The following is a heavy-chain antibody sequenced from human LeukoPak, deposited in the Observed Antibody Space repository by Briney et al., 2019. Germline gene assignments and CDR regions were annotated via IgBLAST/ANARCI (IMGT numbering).Heavy chain of an antibody. CDR1: RFTFSSYG. V-gene: IGHV3-30*18. Sequence: GRSLRLSCAASRFTFSSYGIHWVRQAPGKGLEWVAVISYDGSNKYYADSVKGRFTISRDNSKNTLYLQMNSLRAEDTAVYYCVKDKMFYYDSSGYYPDAFDIWGQGTMVTVSS. J-gene: IGHJ3*02. CDR3: VKDKMFYYDSSGYYPDAFDI. D-gene: IGHD3-22*01. CDR2: ISYDGSNK.